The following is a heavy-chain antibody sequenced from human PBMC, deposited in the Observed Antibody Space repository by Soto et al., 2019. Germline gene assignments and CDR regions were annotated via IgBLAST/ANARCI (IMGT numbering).Heavy chain of an antibody. CDR3: ARQRYFDY. V-gene: IGHV5-51*01. J-gene: IGHJ4*02. CDR2: IYPGDSNI. Sequence: GSLKISCQACGYMFHNYWIGWVRQMPGKGLEWLGIIYPGDSNIRYNPSFQGQVTISADKPLSTTYLHWSSLKASDTAMYYCARQRYFDYWGQGTLVTGSS. CDR1: GYMFHNYW.